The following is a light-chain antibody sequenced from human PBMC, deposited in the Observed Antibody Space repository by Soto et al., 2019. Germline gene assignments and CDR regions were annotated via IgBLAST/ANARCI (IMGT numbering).Light chain of an antibody. CDR3: QQTYITPLI. CDR1: QSISSY. Sequence: DIPMTQSPFSLSASVGDRVTIPCRASQSISSYLNWYQQKPGKAPKLLIYAASSLQSGVPSRFSGSGSGTDFTLTISSLQPEDFATYFCQQTYITPLIFGGGTKVDIK. CDR2: AAS. V-gene: IGKV1-39*01. J-gene: IGKJ4*01.